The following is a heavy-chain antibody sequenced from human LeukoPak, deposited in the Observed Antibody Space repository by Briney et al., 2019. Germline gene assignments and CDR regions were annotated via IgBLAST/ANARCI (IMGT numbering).Heavy chain of an antibody. CDR3: ARATDSSGYYFDY. J-gene: IGHJ4*02. V-gene: IGHV5-51*01. CDR2: IYPGDSDT. D-gene: IGHD3-22*01. CDR1: GYSFTSYW. Sequence: GESLKISCKGSGYSFTSYWIGWERQMPGKGLEWMGIIYPGDSDTRYSPSFQGQVTISADKSISTAYLQWSSLKASDTAMYYCARATDSSGYYFDYWGQGTLVTVSS.